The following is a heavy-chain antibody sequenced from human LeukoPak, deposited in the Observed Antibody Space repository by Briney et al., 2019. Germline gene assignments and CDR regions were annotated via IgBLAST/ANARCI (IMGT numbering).Heavy chain of an antibody. CDR3: AKAGGGKIPPYYFDY. Sequence: GRSLRLSCAASGFTFSSYAMHWVRQAPGKGLEWVSAISGSGGSTYYADSVKGRFTISRDNSKNTLYLQMNSLRAEDTAVYYCAKAGGGKIPPYYFDYWGQGTLVTVSS. J-gene: IGHJ4*02. CDR2: ISGSGGST. CDR1: GFTFSSYA. D-gene: IGHD2-8*02. V-gene: IGHV3-23*01.